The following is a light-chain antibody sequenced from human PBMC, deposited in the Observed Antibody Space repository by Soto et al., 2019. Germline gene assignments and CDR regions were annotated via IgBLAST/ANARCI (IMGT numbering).Light chain of an antibody. CDR1: QTVSSNY. J-gene: IGKJ4*01. Sequence: EIVLTQSPGTLSLSPGERATLSCRASQTVSSNYLAWCQQRPGQAPRLLIYDASNRATGIPARFSGSGSGTDFTLTISSLEPEDFAVYYCQQRSNWPFTFGGGTKVDIK. CDR2: DAS. V-gene: IGKV3D-20*02. CDR3: QQRSNWPFT.